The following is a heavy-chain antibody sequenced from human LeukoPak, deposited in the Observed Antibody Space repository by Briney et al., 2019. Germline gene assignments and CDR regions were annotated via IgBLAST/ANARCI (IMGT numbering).Heavy chain of an antibody. Sequence: GGSLRLSCAASGFTFSSYAMSWVRQAPGKGLEWVSAISGSGGSTYYADSVKGRFTISRDNSKNTLYLRMNSLRAEDTAVYYCAKDPTMIVVVIPDYWGQGTLVTVSS. D-gene: IGHD3-22*01. CDR2: ISGSGGST. CDR1: GFTFSSYA. V-gene: IGHV3-23*01. J-gene: IGHJ4*02. CDR3: AKDPTMIVVVIPDY.